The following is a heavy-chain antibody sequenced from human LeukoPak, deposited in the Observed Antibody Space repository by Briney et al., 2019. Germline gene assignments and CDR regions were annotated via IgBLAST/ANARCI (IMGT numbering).Heavy chain of an antibody. CDR1: GGSFSGYY. CDR2: INHSGST. J-gene: IGHJ4*02. D-gene: IGHD3-22*01. Sequence: KPSETLSLTCAVYGGSFSGYYWSWIRQPPGKGLEWIGEINHSGSTNYNPSLKSRVTISVDTSKNQFSLKLRSVTAADTAVYYCARHVWWYCDSSGYPDSWGQGTLVTVSS. V-gene: IGHV4-34*01. CDR3: ARHVWWYCDSSGYPDS.